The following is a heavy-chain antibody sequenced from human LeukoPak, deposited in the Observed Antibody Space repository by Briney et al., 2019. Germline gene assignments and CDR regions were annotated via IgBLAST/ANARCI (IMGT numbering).Heavy chain of an antibody. CDR3: ARAPAAIDY. Sequence: ASVKVSCKASGYTFTGYYIHWVRQAPGQGLEWMAWINPNSGGTNYAQKFQGRVTMTRDTSISTAYMELSRLRSDDTAVYYCARAPAAIDYWGQGTLVTVSS. CDR1: GYTFTGYY. CDR2: INPNSGGT. V-gene: IGHV1-2*02. J-gene: IGHJ4*02. D-gene: IGHD2-2*01.